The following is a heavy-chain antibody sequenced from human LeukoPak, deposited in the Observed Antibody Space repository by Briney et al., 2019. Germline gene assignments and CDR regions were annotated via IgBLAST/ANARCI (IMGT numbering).Heavy chain of an antibody. CDR2: ISVINSGNT. V-gene: IGHV1-18*01. CDR3: SREFPFCGADCFSGVFDI. CDR1: GYTFSSYG. Sequence: ASVKVSCKASGYTFSSYGINWVRQAPGQGLEWMGWISVINSGNTRYAQNFQGRLTMTTDTSTTTAYMKLRSLRSDDTAVYYCSREFPFCGADCFSGVFDIWAKGQWSPFL. J-gene: IGHJ3*02. D-gene: IGHD2-21*02.